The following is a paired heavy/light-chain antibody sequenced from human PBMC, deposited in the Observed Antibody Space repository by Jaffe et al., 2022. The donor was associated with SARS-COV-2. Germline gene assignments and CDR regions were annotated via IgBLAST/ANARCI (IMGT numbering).Heavy chain of an antibody. CDR1: GGSITSSDYY. Sequence: QLQLQESGPGLVKPSETLSLTCTVSGGSITSSDYYWGWIRQPPGGGPEWIGNIHQSGTTYYNPSLKSRVAISVDTPRNQFSLRLSSVTAADTAVYYCTRRRAYSAYRDYWGQGTLVTVSS. D-gene: IGHD5-12*01. V-gene: IGHV4-39*01. CDR3: TRRRAYSAYRDY. J-gene: IGHJ4*02. CDR2: IHQSGTT.
Light chain of an antibody. V-gene: IGLV2-14*03. CDR2: DVS. Sequence: QSALTQPASVSGSPGQSITISCTGTSSDVGAYNYVSWYQQHPGKAPKLMIYDVSNRPSGISNRFSGSKSGNTASLTISGLQAEDEADYYCSSYTSSSTWVFGGGTKLTVL. CDR3: SSYTSSSTWV. CDR1: SSDVGAYNY. J-gene: IGLJ3*02.